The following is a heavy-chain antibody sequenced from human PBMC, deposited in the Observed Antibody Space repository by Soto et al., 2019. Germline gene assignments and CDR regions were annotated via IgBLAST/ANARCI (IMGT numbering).Heavy chain of an antibody. D-gene: IGHD1-26*01. V-gene: IGHV4-31*03. J-gene: IGHJ4*02. CDR3: ARVDTSMGATCVSY. Sequence: QVQLQESGPGLVKPSQTLSLTCTVSGGSISSGGYYWSWIRQHPGKGLEWIGYIYYSGSTYYNPSLKSRVTLSVDTSKNQFALKLSSVTAADTAGYYCARVDTSMGATCVSYWGQGTLVTVSS. CDR2: IYYSGST. CDR1: GGSISSGGYY.